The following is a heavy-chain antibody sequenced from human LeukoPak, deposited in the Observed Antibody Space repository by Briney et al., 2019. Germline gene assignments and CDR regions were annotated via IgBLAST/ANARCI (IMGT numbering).Heavy chain of an antibody. CDR1: GFVFSSNS. D-gene: IGHD4-11*01. V-gene: IGHV3-48*04. Sequence: PGGSLILSCAASGFVFSSNSMIWVRQAPGKGLEWVSYISSSSSTIYYADSVKGRFTISRDNAKNSLYLQMNSLRAEDTAVYYCATSGYSNIDYWGQGTLVTVSS. CDR2: ISSSSSTI. J-gene: IGHJ4*02. CDR3: ATSGYSNIDY.